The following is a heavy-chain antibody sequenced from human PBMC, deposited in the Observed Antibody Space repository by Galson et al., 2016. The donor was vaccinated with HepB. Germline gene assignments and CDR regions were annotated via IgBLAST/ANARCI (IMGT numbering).Heavy chain of an antibody. CDR3: AGSGDYYYFDY. CDR1: GFTVSSNY. CDR2: IYVGGST. J-gene: IGHJ4*02. Sequence: SLRLSCAASGFTVSSNYMNWVRQAPGKGLEWVSIIYVGGSTYYADPVRGRFTISRDNSKNTLYLQMNSLRAEDTAVYYCAGSGDYYYFDYWGQGTLVTVSS. V-gene: IGHV3-53*01. D-gene: IGHD7-27*01.